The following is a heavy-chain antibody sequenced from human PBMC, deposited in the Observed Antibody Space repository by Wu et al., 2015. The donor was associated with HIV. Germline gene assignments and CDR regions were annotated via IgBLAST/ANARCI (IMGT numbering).Heavy chain of an antibody. Sequence: QVQLVQSGAEVKKPGSSVKVSCKASEGTFSIYSISWVRQAPGQGLEWMGGIIPILGSANYAQKLQGRVTITTDESTSTAYMELSRLRSEDTAVYYCARALNNWNDRDYYYYGMDVVGPRDHGHRLL. D-gene: IGHD1-20*01. CDR2: IIPILGSA. CDR3: ARALNNWNDRDYYYYGMDV. CDR1: EGTFSIYS. J-gene: IGHJ6*02. V-gene: IGHV1-69*16.